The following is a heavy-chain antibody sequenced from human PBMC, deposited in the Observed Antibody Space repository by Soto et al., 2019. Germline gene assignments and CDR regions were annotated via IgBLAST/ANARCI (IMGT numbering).Heavy chain of an antibody. V-gene: IGHV3-7*03. Sequence: PGGSLRLSCAVSGFNVMSYWMSWVRQAPGKGLEWVASIKEDGSEIYYLHSVRGRFSISRDSAGNALHLTMTDLDPVDTATYFCAHRYGGNYYRWYFDSWGRGTLVTVSS. D-gene: IGHD1-26*01. J-gene: IGHJ4*02. CDR2: IKEDGSEI. CDR3: AHRYGGNYYRWYFDS. CDR1: GFNVMSYW.